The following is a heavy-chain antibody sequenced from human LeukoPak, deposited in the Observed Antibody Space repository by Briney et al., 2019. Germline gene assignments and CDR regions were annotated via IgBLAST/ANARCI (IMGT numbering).Heavy chain of an antibody. Sequence: GGSLRLSCAASRFTFSNAWMNWVRQAPGKGLEWVGRIKSKTDGGTTDYAAPVKGRFTISRDESKNTLYLQMNSLKTEDTAVYYCAKEDYSYDFWRPYGMDVWGQGTTVTVSS. J-gene: IGHJ6*02. CDR1: RFTFSNAW. V-gene: IGHV3-15*07. D-gene: IGHD3-3*01. CDR3: AKEDYSYDFWRPYGMDV. CDR2: IKSKTDGGTT.